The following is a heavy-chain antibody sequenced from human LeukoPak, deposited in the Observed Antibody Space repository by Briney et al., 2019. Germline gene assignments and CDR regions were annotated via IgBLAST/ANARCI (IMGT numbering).Heavy chain of an antibody. Sequence: RSETLSLTCTVSGGSISSYYWSWIRQPAGKGLEWIGRIYTSGSTNYNPSLKSRVTMSVDTSKNQFSLKLSSVTAADTAVYYCARDGRYSYGHYFDYWGQGTLVTVSS. CDR1: GGSISSYY. CDR2: IYTSGST. V-gene: IGHV4-4*07. CDR3: ARDGRYSYGHYFDY. D-gene: IGHD5-18*01. J-gene: IGHJ4*02.